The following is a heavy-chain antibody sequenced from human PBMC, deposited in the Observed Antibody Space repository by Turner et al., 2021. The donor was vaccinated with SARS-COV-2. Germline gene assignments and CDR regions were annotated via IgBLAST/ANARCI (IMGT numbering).Heavy chain of an antibody. V-gene: IGHV1-8*01. CDR1: GYPFTSCD. CDR2: MNAGSGDT. J-gene: IGHJ3*01. CDR3: ARYDYRLRQGFDV. Sequence: QVQLVQSGAEVKNPGASVKVYCKASGYPFTSCDINWVRQATGQVPEWVGYMNAGSGDTGHARRFQGRVTLTRDTSINTAYMELSGLSFEDTAIYYCARYDYRLRQGFDVWGQGTKVIVSS. D-gene: IGHD1-1*01.